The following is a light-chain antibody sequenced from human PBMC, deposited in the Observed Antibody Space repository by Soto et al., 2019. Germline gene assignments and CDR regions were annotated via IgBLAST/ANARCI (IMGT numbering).Light chain of an antibody. CDR1: QSLVYSDGNTY. Sequence: DVVMTQSPLSLPVTLGQPASISCRSSQSLVYSDGNTYLHWFQQRPGQSPRRLIYEVSNRDSGVPDRFSGSGSGTDFTLKISRVEAEDVGLYYCMQGTQWPRTFGQGTRLEIK. V-gene: IGKV2-30*01. CDR2: EVS. CDR3: MQGTQWPRT. J-gene: IGKJ5*01.